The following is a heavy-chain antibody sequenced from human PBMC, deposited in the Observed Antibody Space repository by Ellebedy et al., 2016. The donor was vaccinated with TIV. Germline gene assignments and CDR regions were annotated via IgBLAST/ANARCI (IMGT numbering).Heavy chain of an antibody. Sequence: GESLKISXAASGFTFSDYYMTWVRQAPGKGLEWVAVIWYDGSNKYYADSVKGRFTISRDNSKNTLYLQMNSLRAEDTAVYYCAKDAVKYDFWSGSHKWAYYYYYMDVWGKGTTVTVSS. V-gene: IGHV3-33*06. CDR2: IWYDGSNK. CDR3: AKDAVKYDFWSGSHKWAYYYYYMDV. CDR1: GFTFSDYY. D-gene: IGHD3-3*01. J-gene: IGHJ6*03.